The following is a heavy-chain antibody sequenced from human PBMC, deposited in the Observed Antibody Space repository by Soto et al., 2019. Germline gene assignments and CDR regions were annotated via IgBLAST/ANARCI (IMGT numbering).Heavy chain of an antibody. V-gene: IGHV3-72*01. CDR3: VLYSTGRDFEC. CDR2: SRNRAKSYST. Sequence: EVQLVESGGGLVQPGGSLRLSCTASGFTLSDHYLDWVRQAPGKGLEWVGRSRNRAKSYSTDYVASVKGRFTLSRDESENSLYLQMNSLKTAATALYHCVLYSTGRDFECWGQGTLVTVSS. CDR1: GFTLSDHY. D-gene: IGHD6-19*01. J-gene: IGHJ4*02.